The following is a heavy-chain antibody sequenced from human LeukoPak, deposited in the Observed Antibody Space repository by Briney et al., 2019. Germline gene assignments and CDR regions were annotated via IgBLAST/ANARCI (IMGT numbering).Heavy chain of an antibody. D-gene: IGHD2-15*01. J-gene: IGHJ6*02. CDR2: IYPGDSDT. CDR3: ARRSNIYYYGLDV. Sequence: GESLKISCKGSGYSFTSYWIGWGRQMPGKGLEGMGIIYPGDSDTRYSRSFQGQVTISADKSINTAYLQWSSLKASDTAMYYCARRSNIYYYGLDVWGQGTTVTVSS. CDR1: GYSFTSYW. V-gene: IGHV5-51*01.